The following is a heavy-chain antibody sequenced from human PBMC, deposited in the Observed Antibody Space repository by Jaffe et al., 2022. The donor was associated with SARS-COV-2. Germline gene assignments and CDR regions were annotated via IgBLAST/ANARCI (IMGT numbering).Heavy chain of an antibody. CDR3: ARVVQPAAYRSGWYVDY. J-gene: IGHJ4*02. CDR1: GGSISTYY. CDR2: IYYSGTT. D-gene: IGHD6-19*01. Sequence: QVQLHESGPGLVKPSETLSLTCSVSGGSISTYYWSWIRQPPGKGLEWIGFIYYSGTTNYNPSLKSRVTISVDTSKNQFSLKLSSVTAADTAVYYCARVVQPAAYRSGWYVDYWGQGTLVTVSS. V-gene: IGHV4-59*01.